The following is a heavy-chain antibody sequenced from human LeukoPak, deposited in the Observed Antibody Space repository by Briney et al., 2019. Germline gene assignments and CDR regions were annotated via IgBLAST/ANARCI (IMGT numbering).Heavy chain of an antibody. J-gene: IGHJ6*03. CDR3: ARGLWYYDSSGYYSHYYYYMDV. D-gene: IGHD3-22*01. V-gene: IGHV3-30*02. CDR2: IRYDGSNK. CDR1: GFTFSSYG. Sequence: GGSLRLSCAASGFTFSSYGMHWVRQAPGKGLEWVAFIRYDGSNKYYADSVKGRFTISRDNSKNTLYLQMNSLRAEDTAVYYCARGLWYYDSSGYYSHYYYYMDVWGKGTTVTVSS.